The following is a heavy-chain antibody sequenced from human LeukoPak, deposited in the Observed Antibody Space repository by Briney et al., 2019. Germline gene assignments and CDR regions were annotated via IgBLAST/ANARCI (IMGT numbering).Heavy chain of an antibody. CDR3: ARALPHRRLMDTTMEQHWFDP. Sequence: ASVKVSCKASGYTFTSYYMHWVRQAPGQGLEWMGIINPSGGSTRYAQKFQGRVTMTRDMTTSTVYMELSSLRSEDTAVYYCARALPHRRLMDTTMEQHWFDPWGQGTLVTVSS. CDR1: GYTFTSYY. J-gene: IGHJ5*02. D-gene: IGHD5-18*01. CDR2: INPSGGST. V-gene: IGHV1-46*01.